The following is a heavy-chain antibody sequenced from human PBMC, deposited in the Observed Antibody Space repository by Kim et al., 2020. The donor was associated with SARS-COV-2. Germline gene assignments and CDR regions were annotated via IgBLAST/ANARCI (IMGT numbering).Heavy chain of an antibody. CDR1: GFTFSSYA. Sequence: GGSLRLSCAASGFTFSSYAMSWVRQAPGKGLEWVSAISGSGGSTYYADSVKGRFTISRDNSKNTLYLQMNSLRAEDTAVYYCAKGPPGLGGGSSWYKAHFFDYWGQGTLVTVSS. CDR3: AKGPPGLGGGSSWYKAHFFDY. V-gene: IGHV3-23*01. J-gene: IGHJ4*02. CDR2: ISGSGGST. D-gene: IGHD6-13*01.